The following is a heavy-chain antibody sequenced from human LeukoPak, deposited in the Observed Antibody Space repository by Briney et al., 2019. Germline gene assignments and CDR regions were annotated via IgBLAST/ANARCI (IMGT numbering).Heavy chain of an antibody. V-gene: IGHV4-61*02. J-gene: IGHJ3*02. CDR1: GGSISSGSYY. CDR2: IYTSGST. Sequence: SETPSLTCTVSGGSISSGSYYWSWIRQPAGKGLEWIGRIYTSGSTNYNPSLKSRVTTSVDTSKNQFSLKLSSVTAADTAVYYCARDYWGYYDSEIGVGAFDIWGQGTMVTVSS. CDR3: ARDYWGYYDSEIGVGAFDI. D-gene: IGHD3-22*01.